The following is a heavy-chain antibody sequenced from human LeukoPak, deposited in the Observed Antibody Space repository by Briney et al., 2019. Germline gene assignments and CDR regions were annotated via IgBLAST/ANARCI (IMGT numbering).Heavy chain of an antibody. V-gene: IGHV3-23*01. CDR1: GFTFNNYA. D-gene: IGHD3-22*01. CDR2: ISGSDAGT. J-gene: IGHJ4*02. Sequence: GGSLRLSCAASGFTFNNYAMSWVRQAPGKGLEWVSAISGSDAGTYYADSVKGRFTISRDNSKNTLYLQMNSLRAEDTAVYYCAKAPSHYYDSSGYLDYWGQGTLVTVSS. CDR3: AKAPSHYYDSSGYLDY.